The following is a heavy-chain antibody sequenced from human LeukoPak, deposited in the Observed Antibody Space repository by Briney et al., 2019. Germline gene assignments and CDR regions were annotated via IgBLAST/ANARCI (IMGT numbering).Heavy chain of an antibody. Sequence: SETLSLTCTVSGGSISSYYWSWIRQPPGKGLEWIGYIYYSGSTNYNPSLKSRVTISVDTSKNQFSLKLSSVTAADTAVYYCARSRLAVRTPYDYWGQGTLVTVSS. CDR1: GGSISSYY. J-gene: IGHJ4*02. CDR2: IYYSGST. V-gene: IGHV4-59*01. D-gene: IGHD3-10*01. CDR3: ARSRLAVRTPYDY.